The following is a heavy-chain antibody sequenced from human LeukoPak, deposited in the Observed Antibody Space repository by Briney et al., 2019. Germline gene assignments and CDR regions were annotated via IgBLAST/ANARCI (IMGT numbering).Heavy chain of an antibody. J-gene: IGHJ5*02. V-gene: IGHV1-18*01. CDR3: ARESEDIVVVPAASASDP. CDR2: ISAYNGNT. CDR1: GYTFTSYG. Sequence: ASVKVSCKASGYTFTSYGISWVRQAPGQGLEWMGWISAYNGNTNYAQKLQGRVTMTTDTSTSTAYMELRSLRSDDTAVYYCARESEDIVVVPAASASDPWGQGTLVTVSS. D-gene: IGHD2-2*01.